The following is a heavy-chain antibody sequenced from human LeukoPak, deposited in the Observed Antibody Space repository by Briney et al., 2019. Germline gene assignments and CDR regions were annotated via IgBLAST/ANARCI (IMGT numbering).Heavy chain of an antibody. Sequence: GGSLRLSCVGSGFTFSDHFMSWIRQVPGREPEWLSYINSKGDNILYRDSVKGRFTISRDNAENSLYLQMNSLKAEDTAVYYCATSRVFDYWGQGALVIVSS. CDR2: INSKGDNI. CDR1: GFTFSDHF. V-gene: IGHV3-11*04. J-gene: IGHJ4*02. CDR3: ATSRVFDY.